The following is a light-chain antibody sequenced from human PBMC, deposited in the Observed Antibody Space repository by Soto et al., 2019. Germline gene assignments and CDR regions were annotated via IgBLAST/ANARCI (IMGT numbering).Light chain of an antibody. CDR2: SNN. J-gene: IGLJ2*01. V-gene: IGLV1-44*01. CDR1: SSNIGSNT. Sequence: QSVLTQPPSASGTPGQRVTISCSGSSSNIGSNTVNWYQQLPRTAPKLLIYSNNQRPSGVPDRFSGSKSGTSASLAISGLQSEDEADYYCEAWDDSLNGRVFGGGTKPPS. CDR3: EAWDDSLNGRV.